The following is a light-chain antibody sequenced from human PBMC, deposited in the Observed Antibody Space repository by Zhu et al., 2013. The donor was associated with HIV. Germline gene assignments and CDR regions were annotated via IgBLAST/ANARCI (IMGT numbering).Light chain of an antibody. Sequence: QSALTQAASVSGSPGQSITISCTGTSSDVGSHNLVSWYQQHPDKAPKLMIYEVNKRPSGVSNRFSGSKSGNTASLTISGLQDDDEAVYYCNSHRSGTTLVLFGGGTTVTVL. CDR1: SSDVGSHNL. V-gene: IGLV2-14*02. CDR2: EVN. CDR3: NSHRSGTTLVL. J-gene: IGLJ2*01.